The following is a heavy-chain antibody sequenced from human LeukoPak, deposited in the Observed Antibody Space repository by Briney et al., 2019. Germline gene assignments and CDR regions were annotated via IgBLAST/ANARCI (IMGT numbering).Heavy chain of an antibody. CDR3: ARHKDYYYSYMDV. V-gene: IGHV4-39*01. Sequence: ASETLSLTCSVSGDSISTSSYYWGWIRRPPGKGLEWIGTIYYSGSTYYNPSLTSRVTISVDTSKNQFSLKLSSVTAADTAVYYCARHKDYYYSYMDVWGQGTLVTVSS. CDR1: GDSISTSSYY. CDR2: IYYSGST. J-gene: IGHJ6*03.